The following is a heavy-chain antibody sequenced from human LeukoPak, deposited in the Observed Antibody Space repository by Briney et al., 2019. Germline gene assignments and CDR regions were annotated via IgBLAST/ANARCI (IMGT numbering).Heavy chain of an antibody. Sequence: GGTLRLSCAASGFTFSSYSMNWVRQAPGKGLECVSSISSSSSYIYYADSVKGRFTISRDNAKNSLYLQMNSLRAEDTAVFYCASYDYGFDYWGQGTLVTVSS. V-gene: IGHV3-21*01. CDR2: ISSSSSYI. J-gene: IGHJ4*02. D-gene: IGHD4-17*01. CDR1: GFTFSSYS. CDR3: ASYDYGFDY.